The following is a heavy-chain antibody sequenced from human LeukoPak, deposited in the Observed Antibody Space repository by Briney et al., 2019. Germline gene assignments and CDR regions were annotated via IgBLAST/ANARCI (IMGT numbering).Heavy chain of an antibody. V-gene: IGHV4-59*01. D-gene: IGHD2-21*02. CDR1: GGSINGYS. CDR2: MYYSGST. CDR3: ARAGQCGGDCYSLDY. J-gene: IGHJ4*02. Sequence: KPSETLSLTCTVSGGSINGYSWTWIRQPPGTGLEWIGYMYYSGSTNYNPSLKSRVTISVDTSKNQFSLKLRSVTAADTAVYYCARAGQCGGDCYSLDYWGQGTLVTVSS.